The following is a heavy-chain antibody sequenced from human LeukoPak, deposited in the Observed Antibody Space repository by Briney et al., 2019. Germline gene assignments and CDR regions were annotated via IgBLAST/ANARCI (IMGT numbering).Heavy chain of an antibody. CDR1: GDSISSSHDY. V-gene: IGHV4-39*07. J-gene: IGHJ5*02. CDR2: IYYSGTT. D-gene: IGHD6-13*01. CDR3: ARAYSSSWYDWFDP. Sequence: SETLSLTCTVSGDSISSSHDYWGWIRQPPGKGLEWIGNIYYSGTTYYTPSLKSRVTISVDTSKNQFSLKLSSVTAADTAVYYCARAYSSSWYDWFDPWGQGTLVTVSS.